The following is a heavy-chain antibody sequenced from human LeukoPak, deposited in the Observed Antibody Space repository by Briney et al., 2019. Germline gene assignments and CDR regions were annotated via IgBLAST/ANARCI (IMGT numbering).Heavy chain of an antibody. CDR3: AKNKKYSSGLGYYYMDV. J-gene: IGHJ6*03. Sequence: GGSLRLSCAASGFTFSSYAMSWVRQAPGKGLEWVSAISGSGGSTYYADSVKGRFTISRDNSKNTLYLQMNSLRAEDTAVYYCAKNKKYSSGLGYYYMDVWGKGTTVTISS. CDR1: GFTFSSYA. D-gene: IGHD6-19*01. CDR2: ISGSGGST. V-gene: IGHV3-23*01.